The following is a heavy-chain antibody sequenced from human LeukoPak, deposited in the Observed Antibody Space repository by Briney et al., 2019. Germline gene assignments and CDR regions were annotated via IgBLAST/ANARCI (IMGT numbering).Heavy chain of an antibody. V-gene: IGHV3-33*01. Sequence: PGRSLRLSCAASGFTFSSYGMHWVRQAPGKGLEWVAVIWYDGSNKYYADSVKGRFTFSRDNSKNTLYLQMNSLRAEDTAVYYCARDKDQQLVLGGMDVWGQGTTVTVSS. D-gene: IGHD6-13*01. J-gene: IGHJ6*02. CDR2: IWYDGSNK. CDR1: GFTFSSYG. CDR3: ARDKDQQLVLGGMDV.